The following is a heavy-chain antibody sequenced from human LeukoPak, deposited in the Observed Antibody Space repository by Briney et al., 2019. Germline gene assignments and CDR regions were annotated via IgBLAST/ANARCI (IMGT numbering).Heavy chain of an antibody. CDR2: IIPIFGTA. V-gene: IGHV1-69*13. Sequence: SVKVSCKASGGTFSSYAISWVRQAPGQGLEWTGGIIPIFGTANYAQKFQGRVTITADESTSTAYMELSSLRSEDTAVYYCAAPTGYCSSTSCYAFDYWGQGTLVTVSS. CDR1: GGTFSSYA. CDR3: AAPTGYCSSTSCYAFDY. J-gene: IGHJ4*02. D-gene: IGHD2-2*01.